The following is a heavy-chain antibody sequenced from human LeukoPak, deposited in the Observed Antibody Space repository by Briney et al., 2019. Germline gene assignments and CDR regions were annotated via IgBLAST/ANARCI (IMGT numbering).Heavy chain of an antibody. Sequence: GGSLRLSRAASGFTFSSYAMSWVRQAPGKGLEWVSAISGSGGSTYYADSVKGRFTISRDNSKNTLYLQMNSLRAEDTAVYYCARGYGDEEYNWFDPWGQGTLVTVSS. CDR2: ISGSGGST. V-gene: IGHV3-23*01. CDR3: ARGYGDEEYNWFDP. D-gene: IGHD4-17*01. CDR1: GFTFSSYA. J-gene: IGHJ5*02.